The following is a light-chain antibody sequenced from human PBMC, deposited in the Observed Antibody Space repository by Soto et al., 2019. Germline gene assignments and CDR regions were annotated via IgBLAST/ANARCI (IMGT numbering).Light chain of an antibody. CDR1: QTVSSNY. J-gene: IGKJ1*01. CDR3: QQYDDWPS. V-gene: IGKV3-20*01. Sequence: EIVLTQSPGTLSLSPGERATLSCRASQTVSSNYLAWYQQKPGQPPRLLIYGASSRAAGIPDRFSGSGSGTEFTLTISSLQSEDFAVYYCQQYDDWPSFGQGTKVDI. CDR2: GAS.